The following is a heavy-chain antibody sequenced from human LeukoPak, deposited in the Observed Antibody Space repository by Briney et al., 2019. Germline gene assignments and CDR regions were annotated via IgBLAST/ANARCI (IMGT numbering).Heavy chain of an antibody. CDR2: ISAYNGNT. Sequence: ASVKVSCKASGYTFTSYGISWVRQAPGQGLEWMGWISAYNGNTNYAQKLQGRVTMTTDTSTSTAYMELRSLRSDDTAVYYCARDRQQLDLGYFQHWGQGTLVTVSS. J-gene: IGHJ1*01. D-gene: IGHD6-13*01. CDR3: ARDRQQLDLGYFQH. V-gene: IGHV1-18*01. CDR1: GYTFTSYG.